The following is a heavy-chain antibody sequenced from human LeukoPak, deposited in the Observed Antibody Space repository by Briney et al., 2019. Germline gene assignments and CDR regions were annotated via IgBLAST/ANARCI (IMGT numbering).Heavy chain of an antibody. J-gene: IGHJ6*03. D-gene: IGHD1-26*01. CDR2: ISSSSRYI. CDR1: EFTFSRYT. CDR3: ARGGPGRLLSIVPERTKYYMDV. V-gene: IGHV3-21*01. Sequence: GGSLRLSCAASEFTFSRYTMNWVRQAPGKGLEWVSSISSSSRYIYYADSVKGRFTISRDNAKNSLYLQMNSLRAEDTAMYYCARGGPGRLLSIVPERTKYYMDVWGKGATVTVSS.